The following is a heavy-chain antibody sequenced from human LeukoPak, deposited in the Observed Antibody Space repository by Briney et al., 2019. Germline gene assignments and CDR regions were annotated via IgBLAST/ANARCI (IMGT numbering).Heavy chain of an antibody. J-gene: IGHJ4*02. CDR3: ARGRFGLLWFGELER. CDR1: VYTFTNYR. CDR2: IIPICGTP. Sequence: GASVKDTRKASVYTFTNYRISGVRQARGKGLDGMGRIIPICGTPNYAQKFQGRVTITADESTSTAYMELSSLRSEDTAVYYCARGRFGLLWFGELERWGQGTLVTVSS. D-gene: IGHD3-10*01. V-gene: IGHV1-69*13.